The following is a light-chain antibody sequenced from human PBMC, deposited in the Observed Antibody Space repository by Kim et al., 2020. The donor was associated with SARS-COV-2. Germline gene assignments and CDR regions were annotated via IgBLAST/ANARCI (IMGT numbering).Light chain of an antibody. CDR1: SSDVGGYTY. V-gene: IGLV2-11*01. CDR3: CSYAGSYTLV. Sequence: GQSVTISGTGTSSDVGGYTYVSWYQQHPGKAPKLMIYDVSKRPSGVPDRFSGSKSGNTASLTISGLQAEDEADYYCCSYAGSYTLVFGGGTQLTVL. J-gene: IGLJ3*02. CDR2: DVS.